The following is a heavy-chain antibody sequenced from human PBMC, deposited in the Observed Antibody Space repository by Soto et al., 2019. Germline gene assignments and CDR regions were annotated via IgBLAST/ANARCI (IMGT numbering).Heavy chain of an antibody. D-gene: IGHD3-10*01. J-gene: IGHJ4*02. V-gene: IGHV1-46*03. CDR2: INPSGGST. Sequence: QVQLVQSGAEVKKPGASVKVSCKASGYTFTSYYMHWVRQAPGQGLEWMGIINPSGGSTSYAQKFQGRSTMTRDTSTSTVYMELSSLRSEDTAVYYCAGDPNYYYGLGSYEEKVLRNRDDYWGPGILVTASS. CDR1: GYTFTSYY. CDR3: AGDPNYYYGLGSYEEKVLRNRDDY.